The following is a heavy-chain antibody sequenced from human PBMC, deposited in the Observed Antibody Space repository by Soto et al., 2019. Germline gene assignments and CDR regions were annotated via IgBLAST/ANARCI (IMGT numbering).Heavy chain of an antibody. CDR2: IIPIFGTA. Sequence: SVKVSCKASGGTFSSYAISWVRQAPGQGLEWMGGIIPIFGTANYAQKFQGRVTITADESTSTAYMELSSLGSEDTAVYYCARADPMQLACDYWGQGTLVTVSS. CDR1: GGTFSSYA. V-gene: IGHV1-69*13. D-gene: IGHD6-13*01. J-gene: IGHJ4*02. CDR3: ARADPMQLACDY.